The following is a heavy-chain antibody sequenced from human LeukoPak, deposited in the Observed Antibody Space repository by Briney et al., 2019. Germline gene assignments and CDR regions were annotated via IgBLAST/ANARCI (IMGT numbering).Heavy chain of an antibody. J-gene: IGHJ4*02. D-gene: IGHD6-13*01. CDR3: ARGAAAALRK. Sequence: GGSLRLSCAASGFTFSSYAMSWVRQAPGKGLEWVSAISGSGGSTYYADSVKGRFTISRDNAKNSLYLQMNSLRAEDTAVYYCARGAAAALRKWGQGTLVTVSS. V-gene: IGHV3-23*01. CDR1: GFTFSSYA. CDR2: ISGSGGST.